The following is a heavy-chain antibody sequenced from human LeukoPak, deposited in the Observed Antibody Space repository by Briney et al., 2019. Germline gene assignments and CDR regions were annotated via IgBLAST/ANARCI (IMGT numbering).Heavy chain of an antibody. J-gene: IGHJ4*02. Sequence: GGSLRLSCAAFGFTFSSYGMHWVRQAPGKGLEWVAVISYDGSNKYYADSVKGRFTISRDNSKNTLYLQMNSLRAEDTAVYYCAKEGGLQLEIDYWGQGTLVTVSS. CDR1: GFTFSSYG. CDR2: ISYDGSNK. CDR3: AKEGGLQLEIDY. D-gene: IGHD5-18*01. V-gene: IGHV3-30*18.